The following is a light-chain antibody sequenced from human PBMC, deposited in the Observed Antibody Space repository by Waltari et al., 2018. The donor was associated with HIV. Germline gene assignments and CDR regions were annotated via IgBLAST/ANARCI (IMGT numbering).Light chain of an antibody. CDR1: SSDVGGYHY. V-gene: IGLV2-14*01. J-gene: IGLJ1*01. CDR3: SSYTSSNFYV. Sequence: QSALAQPASVSGSPGQSITISCTGTSSDVGGYHYVSWYQQHPGKAPKLMIYEVSNLTSGVSNRFSGSKSGNTASLTISGLQAEDEADYYCSSYTSSNFYVFGTGTKVTVL. CDR2: EVS.